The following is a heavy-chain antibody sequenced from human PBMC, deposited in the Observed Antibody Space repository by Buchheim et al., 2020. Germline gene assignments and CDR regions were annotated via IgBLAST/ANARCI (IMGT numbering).Heavy chain of an antibody. CDR1: GISFRSSD. CDR2: ISSGSSTI. Sequence: EVQVVGSGGGLVQPGGSLRLSCAASGISFRSSDMNWVRQAPGKGLEWVSYISSGSSTIYYADSVKGRFTISRDNAKSSLYLQMNSLRVEDTAVYYCASGDANFDHWGQGTL. D-gene: IGHD2-8*01. J-gene: IGHJ4*02. V-gene: IGHV3-48*01. CDR3: ASGDANFDH.